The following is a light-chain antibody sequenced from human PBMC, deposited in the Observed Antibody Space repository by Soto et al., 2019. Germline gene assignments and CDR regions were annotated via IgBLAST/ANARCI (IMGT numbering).Light chain of an antibody. CDR3: QQYGSSPRT. Sequence: EIVLTQSPGTLSLSPGERATLSCRASQSVSSSYLAWYQQKPGQAPRLLIYGASSRATGIPDRFSGSGSGTDFTLTISRLEPEDFGVYYCQQYGSSPRTFGKGTKLAIK. CDR1: QSVSSSY. J-gene: IGKJ2*02. CDR2: GAS. V-gene: IGKV3-20*01.